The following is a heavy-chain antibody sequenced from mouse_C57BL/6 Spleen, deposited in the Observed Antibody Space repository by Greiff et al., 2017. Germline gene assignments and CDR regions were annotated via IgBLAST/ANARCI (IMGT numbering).Heavy chain of an antibody. CDR2: INPGSGGT. CDR1: GYAFTNYL. V-gene: IGHV1-54*01. Sequence: VQLQQSGAELVRPGTSVKVSCKASGYAFTNYLIEWVKQRPGQGLEWIGVINPGSGGTNYNEKFKGKATLTADKSSSTAYMQLSSLTSEDSAVYFCAGGTTGFFGDWGQGTTLTVSS. J-gene: IGHJ2*01. CDR3: AGGTTGFFGD. D-gene: IGHD2-13*01.